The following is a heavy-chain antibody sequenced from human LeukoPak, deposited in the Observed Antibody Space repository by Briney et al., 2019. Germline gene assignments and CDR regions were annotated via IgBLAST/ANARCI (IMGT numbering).Heavy chain of an antibody. CDR1: GFTFSNYW. J-gene: IGHJ6*02. Sequence: GGSLRLSCEGSGFTFSNYWMGWVRQAPGKGLQWVANIKTDGSEKYYVDSVKGRFTISRDNAKNSLYLQMNSLRAEDTALYYCAKEYRYCSGGSCYYYYYGMDVWGQGTTVTVSS. CDR2: IKTDGSEK. V-gene: IGHV3-7*03. D-gene: IGHD2-15*01. CDR3: AKEYRYCSGGSCYYYYYGMDV.